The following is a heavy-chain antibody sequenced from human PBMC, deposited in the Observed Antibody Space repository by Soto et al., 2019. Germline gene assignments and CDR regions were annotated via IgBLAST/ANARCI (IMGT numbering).Heavy chain of an antibody. D-gene: IGHD2-2*01. J-gene: IGHJ5*02. CDR2: INPSGGST. V-gene: IGHV1-46*01. Sequence: ASVKVSCKASGYTFTSHYMHWVRQAPGQGLEWMGIINPSGGSTSYAQKFQGRVTMTRDTSTSTVYMELSSLRSEDTAVYYCARHGVGVPAAIGKVWWFDPWGQGTLVTVSS. CDR1: GYTFTSHY. CDR3: ARHGVGVPAAIGKVWWFDP.